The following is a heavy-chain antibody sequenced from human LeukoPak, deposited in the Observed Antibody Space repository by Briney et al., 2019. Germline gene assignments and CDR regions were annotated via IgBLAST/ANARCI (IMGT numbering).Heavy chain of an antibody. CDR3: ARDSSGFIDY. CDR1: VVTFTNHG. Sequence: GGSLRLSCAASVVTFTNHGMHWVRQAPGKGLEWVAGIWHVGGDKYYADSVKGRFTISRDNSKNTLYLQVNSLRAEDTAMYYCARDSSGFIDYWGQGTLVTVSS. CDR2: IWHVGGDK. D-gene: IGHD3-22*01. V-gene: IGHV3-33*01. J-gene: IGHJ4*02.